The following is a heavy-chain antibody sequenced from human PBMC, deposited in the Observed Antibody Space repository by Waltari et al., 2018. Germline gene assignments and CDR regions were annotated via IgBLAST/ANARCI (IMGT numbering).Heavy chain of an antibody. J-gene: IGHJ6*03. CDR2: INHSGST. V-gene: IGHV4-34*01. CDR1: GGSFSGYY. Sequence: QVQLQQWGAGLLKPSETLSLTCAVYGGSFSGYYWSWIRQPPGKGLEWIGEINHSGSTNYNPSLKSRVTISVDTSKNQFSLKLSSVTAADTAVYYCARGQPLYYYYYYMDVWGKG. CDR3: ARGQPLYYYYYYMDV.